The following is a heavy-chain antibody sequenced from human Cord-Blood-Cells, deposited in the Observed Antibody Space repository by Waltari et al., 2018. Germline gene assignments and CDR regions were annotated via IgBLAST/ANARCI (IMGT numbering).Heavy chain of an antibody. D-gene: IGHD1-26*01. Sequence: QVQLVQSGAEVKKPGASVQVSCKASGYPFTGYYMHWVRQAPGQGLEWMGWINPNRGGTNYAQKFQGRVTMTRDTSISTAYMELSRLRSDDTAVYYCARASKVGATSKAPFDYWGQGTLVTVSS. V-gene: IGHV1-2*02. J-gene: IGHJ4*02. CDR2: INPNRGGT. CDR3: ARASKVGATSKAPFDY. CDR1: GYPFTGYY.